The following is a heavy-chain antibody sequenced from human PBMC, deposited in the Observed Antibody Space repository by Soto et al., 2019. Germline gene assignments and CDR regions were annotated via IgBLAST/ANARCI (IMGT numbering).Heavy chain of an antibody. J-gene: IGHJ4*02. CDR2: TYYRSKWYN. CDR1: GDSVSSNSAA. CDR3: EKGAKDDVTCGFDH. Sequence: PSQTLSLTCAISGDSVSSNSAAWNWIRQSPSRGLEWLGRTYYRSKWYNDYAVSVKSRITINPDTSKNQFSLQLNSVTPEDTAVYSGEKGAKDDVTCGFDHRGQGTLVTVSS. D-gene: IGHD7-27*01. V-gene: IGHV6-1*01.